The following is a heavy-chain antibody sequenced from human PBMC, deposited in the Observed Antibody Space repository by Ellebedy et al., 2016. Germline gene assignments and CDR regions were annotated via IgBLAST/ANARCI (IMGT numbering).Heavy chain of an antibody. D-gene: IGHD3-10*01. CDR2: IRRDGSTT. V-gene: IGHV3-74*01. Sequence: GESLKISCAASGFSFDNFWFHWVRQIPGKGQVWVSRIRRDGSTTDYADSVKGRFTISRDNAKNTLHLQMNSLRLEDTAVYFCARARSYYGAQDYYKGFLTTFDLWGQGTVVTVSS. CDR3: ARARSYYGAQDYYKGFLTTFDL. J-gene: IGHJ3*01. CDR1: GFSFDNFW.